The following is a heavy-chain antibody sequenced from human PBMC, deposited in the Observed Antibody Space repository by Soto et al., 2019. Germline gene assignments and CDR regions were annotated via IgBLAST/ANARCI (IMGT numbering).Heavy chain of an antibody. V-gene: IGHV3-23*01. CDR2: ISGSGGST. D-gene: IGHD2-2*01. CDR1: GFTFSSYA. J-gene: IGHJ4*02. Sequence: GGSLRLSCAASGFTFSSYAMSWVRQAPGKGLEWVSAISGSGGSTYYADSVKGRFTISRDNAKNSLYLQMNSLRAEDTAVYYCARDNDYAFDYWGQGTLVTVSS. CDR3: ARDNDYAFDY.